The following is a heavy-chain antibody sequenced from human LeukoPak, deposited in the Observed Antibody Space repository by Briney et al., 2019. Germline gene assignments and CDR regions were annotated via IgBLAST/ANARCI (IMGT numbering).Heavy chain of an antibody. Sequence: PGGSLRLSCAASGFTFSSYGMHWVRQAPGKGLEWVAFIRYDGSNKYYADSVKGRFTISSDNSKNTLYLQMNSLRAEDTAVYYCAKGSGCTNGVCYRFDYWGQGTLVTVSS. V-gene: IGHV3-30*02. CDR3: AKGSGCTNGVCYRFDY. J-gene: IGHJ4*02. CDR2: IRYDGSNK. D-gene: IGHD2-8*01. CDR1: GFTFSSYG.